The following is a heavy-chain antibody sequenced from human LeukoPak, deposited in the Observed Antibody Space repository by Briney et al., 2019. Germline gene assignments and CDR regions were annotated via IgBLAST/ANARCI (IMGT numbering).Heavy chain of an antibody. CDR1: GYTFTDYY. D-gene: IGHD3-10*01. J-gene: IGHJ4*02. CDR3: ARALLWFGEPSHIDY. CDR2: ITAYNDNT. V-gene: IGHV1-18*04. Sequence: GASVKVSCKASGYTFTDYYIHWVRQAPGQGLEWMEWITAYNDNTNYAQKLQGRVTMTTDTSTSTAYMELRSLRSDDTAVYYCARALLWFGEPSHIDYWGQGTLVTASS.